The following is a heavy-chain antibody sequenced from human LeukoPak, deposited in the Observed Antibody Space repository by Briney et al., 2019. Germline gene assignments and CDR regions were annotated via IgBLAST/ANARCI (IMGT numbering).Heavy chain of an antibody. V-gene: IGHV3-53*05. J-gene: IGHJ4*02. CDR2: IYSGGAT. CDR1: GFDVGRNY. Sequence: GGSLRLSCAASGFDVGRNYMTWVRQAPGKGLEWVSFIYSGGATYYADSVRGRFTISRDSSKNTLYLQMNSLRAEDTAVYYCAKDLGSYSIFDYWGQGTLVTVSS. D-gene: IGHD1-26*01. CDR3: AKDLGSYSIFDY.